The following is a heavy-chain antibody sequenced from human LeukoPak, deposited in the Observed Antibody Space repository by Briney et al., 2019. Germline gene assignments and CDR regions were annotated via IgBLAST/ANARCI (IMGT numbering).Heavy chain of an antibody. CDR1: GFTFSSYS. CDR2: ISSSSSYI. CDR3: ARDQLYYYDSSGYLTPPFDY. Sequence: KSGGSLRLSCAASGFTFSSYSMNWVRQAPGKGLEWVSSISSSSSYIYYADSVKGRFTIPRDNARNSLYLQMNSLRAEDTAVYYCARDQLYYYDSSGYLTPPFDYWGQGTLVTVSS. D-gene: IGHD3-22*01. V-gene: IGHV3-21*01. J-gene: IGHJ4*02.